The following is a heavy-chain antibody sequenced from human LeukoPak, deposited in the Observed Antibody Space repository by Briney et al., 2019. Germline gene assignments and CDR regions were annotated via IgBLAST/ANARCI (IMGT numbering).Heavy chain of an antibody. D-gene: IGHD3-10*01. V-gene: IGHV3-30*04. CDR1: GFTFSSYA. Sequence: GRSLRLSCAASGFTFSSYAMHWVRQAPGKGLVWVAVISYDGSNKYYADSVKGRFTISRDNSKNTLYLQMNSLRAEDTAVYYCARDSFGGLDPWGQGTLVTVSS. CDR3: ARDSFGGLDP. CDR2: ISYDGSNK. J-gene: IGHJ5*02.